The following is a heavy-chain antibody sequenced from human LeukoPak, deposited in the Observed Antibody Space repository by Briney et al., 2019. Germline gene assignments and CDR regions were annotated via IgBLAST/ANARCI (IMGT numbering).Heavy chain of an antibody. CDR3: AREINYYGSGSPKFFDY. D-gene: IGHD3-10*01. CDR1: GGSFSGYY. J-gene: IGHJ4*02. Sequence: SETLSLTCAVYGGSFSGYYWSWIRQHPGKGLEWIGEINHSGSTNYNPSLKSRVTISVDTSKNQFSLKLSSVTAADTAVYYCAREINYYGSGSPKFFDYWGQGTLVTVSS. CDR2: INHSGST. V-gene: IGHV4-34*01.